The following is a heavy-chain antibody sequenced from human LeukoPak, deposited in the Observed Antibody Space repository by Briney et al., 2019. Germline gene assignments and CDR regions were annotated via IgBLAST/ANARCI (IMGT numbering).Heavy chain of an antibody. D-gene: IGHD4-17*01. CDR2: INHSGYT. J-gene: IGHJ4*02. Sequence: SETLSLTCAVSGVSFDDYYWSWVRQTPGKGLEWLGEINHSGYTSDSPSLKSRVTLSIDTSNKQFSLNLRSVTVADAGIYYCTRMTTGHDYWGQGTLVTVSS. CDR3: TRMTTGHDY. CDR1: GVSFDDYY. V-gene: IGHV4-34*01.